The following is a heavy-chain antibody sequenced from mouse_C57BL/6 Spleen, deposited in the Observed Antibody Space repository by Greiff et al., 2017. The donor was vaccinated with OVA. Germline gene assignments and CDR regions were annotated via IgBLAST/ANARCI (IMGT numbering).Heavy chain of an antibody. Sequence: VQGVESGAELVKPGASVKMSCKASGYTFTTYPIEWMKQNHGKSLEWIGNFHPYNDDTKYNEKFKGKATLTVEKSSSTVYLELSRLTSDDSAVYYCARGGSNYVGYFDYWGQGTTLTVSS. J-gene: IGHJ2*01. V-gene: IGHV1-47*01. CDR1: GYTFTTYP. CDR3: ARGGSNYVGYFDY. D-gene: IGHD2-5*01. CDR2: FHPYNDDT.